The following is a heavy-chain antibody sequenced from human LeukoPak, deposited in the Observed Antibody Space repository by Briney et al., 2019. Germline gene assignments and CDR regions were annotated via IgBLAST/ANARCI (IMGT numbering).Heavy chain of an antibody. CDR3: ARVSVGAAAGYYFDY. Sequence: GGSLRLSCAASGFTVSSNYMSWVRQAPGKGLEWVSVIYGGGTTYYADSVKGRFAISRDNAKNSLYLQMNSLRAEDTAVYYCARVSVGAAAGYYFDYWGQGTLVTVSS. CDR2: IYGGGTT. V-gene: IGHV3-53*01. CDR1: GFTVSSNY. J-gene: IGHJ4*02. D-gene: IGHD6-13*01.